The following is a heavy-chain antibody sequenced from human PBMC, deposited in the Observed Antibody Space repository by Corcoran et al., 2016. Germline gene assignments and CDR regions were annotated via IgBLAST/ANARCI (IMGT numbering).Heavy chain of an antibody. CDR2: ISAYNGNT. D-gene: IGHD3-3*01. Sequence: QVQLVQSGAEVKKPGASVKVSCKASGYTFTSYGISWVRQAPGPGLEWMGWISAYNGNTNYAQKLQGRVTMTTDTSTSTAYMELRNLRSDDTAVYYCARDGDRITTFGVDYYGMDVWGQGTTVTVSS. CDR1: GYTFTSYG. V-gene: IGHV1-18*01. CDR3: ARDGDRITTFGVDYYGMDV. J-gene: IGHJ6*02.